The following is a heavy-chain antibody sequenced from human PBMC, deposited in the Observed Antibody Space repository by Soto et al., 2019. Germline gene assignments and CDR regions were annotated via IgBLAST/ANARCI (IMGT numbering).Heavy chain of an antibody. V-gene: IGHV5-10-1*01. CDR2: IDPSDSYT. CDR3: ATIATEVAVLHX. J-gene: IGHJ4*02. D-gene: IGHD6-19*01. Sequence: PGESLKISCKGSGYSFTSYWISWVRQMHGKGLEWMVRIDPSDSYTNYSPSFQGHVTISADKSISTAYLQWSSMKASDTAMYYCATIATEVAVLHXWGQGTMVTVSX. CDR1: GYSFTSYW.